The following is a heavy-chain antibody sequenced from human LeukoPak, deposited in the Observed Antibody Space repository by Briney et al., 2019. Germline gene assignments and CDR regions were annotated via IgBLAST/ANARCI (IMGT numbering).Heavy chain of an antibody. CDR1: GYNFTGYY. Sequence: ASVKVSCKASGYNFTGYYMHWVRQAPGQGLEWMGWINPNSGGTNYAQKFQGRVTMTRDTSISTAYMELSRLRSDDTAVYYCARGATIGVSGWFDPWGQGTLVTVSS. V-gene: IGHV1-2*02. CDR2: INPNSGGT. D-gene: IGHD1-26*01. CDR3: ARGATIGVSGWFDP. J-gene: IGHJ5*02.